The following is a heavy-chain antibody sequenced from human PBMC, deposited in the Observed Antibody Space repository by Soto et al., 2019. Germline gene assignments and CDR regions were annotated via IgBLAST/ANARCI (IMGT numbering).Heavy chain of an antibody. CDR3: ARGRGSGSPQGYYYYGMDV. V-gene: IGHV4-39*07. CDR2: INHSGST. CDR1: GGSISSGDYY. D-gene: IGHD3-10*01. J-gene: IGHJ6*02. Sequence: SETLSLTCTVSGGSISSGDYYWSWIRQPPGKGLEWIGEINHSGSTNYNPSLKSRVTISVDTSKNQFSLKLSSVTAADTAVYYCARGRGSGSPQGYYYYGMDVWGQGTTVTVSS.